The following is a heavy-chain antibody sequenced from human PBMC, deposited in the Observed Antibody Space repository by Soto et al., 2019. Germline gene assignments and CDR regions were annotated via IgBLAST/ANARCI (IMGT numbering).Heavy chain of an antibody. CDR1: GFTFSSYG. V-gene: IGHV3-30*18. CDR2: ISYDGSNK. CDR3: AKDVVVGATTGLGDYYYYGMDV. D-gene: IGHD1-26*01. J-gene: IGHJ6*02. Sequence: QTGGSLRLSCAASGFTFSSYGMHWVRQAPGKGLEWVAVISYDGSNKYYADSVKGRFTISRDNSKNTLYLQMNSLRAEDTAVYYCAKDVVVGATTGLGDYYYYGMDVWGQGTTVTVSS.